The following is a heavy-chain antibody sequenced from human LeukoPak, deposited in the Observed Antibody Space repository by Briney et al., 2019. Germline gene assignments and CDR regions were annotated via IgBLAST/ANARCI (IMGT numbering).Heavy chain of an antibody. CDR3: ARVTLHDYGSGRYAFDI. V-gene: IGHV1-18*01. D-gene: IGHD3-10*01. Sequence: ASVKVPCKASGYTFINYGITWVRQALGQGLEWMGWVNAYNGDTNYGQNFQGRVTVTTDTSTSTGYMEVKSLRSDDTAVYYCARVTLHDYGSGRYAFDIWGQGTMVTVSS. J-gene: IGHJ3*02. CDR1: GYTFINYG. CDR2: VNAYNGDT.